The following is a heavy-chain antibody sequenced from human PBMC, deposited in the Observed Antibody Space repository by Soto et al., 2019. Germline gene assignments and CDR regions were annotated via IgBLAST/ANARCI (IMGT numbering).Heavy chain of an antibody. V-gene: IGHV1-8*01. CDR2: MNPNSGNT. CDR3: ARGIAAAGTQDFDY. Sequence: QVQLVQSGAEVKKPGALVKISCKASGYTFTSYDINWVRQASGQGLEWMGWMNPNSGNTGYAQKFQGRVTMTRNTSISTAYMELSSLRSEDTAVYYCARGIAAAGTQDFDYWGQGTLVTVS. CDR1: GYTFTSYD. J-gene: IGHJ4*02. D-gene: IGHD6-13*01.